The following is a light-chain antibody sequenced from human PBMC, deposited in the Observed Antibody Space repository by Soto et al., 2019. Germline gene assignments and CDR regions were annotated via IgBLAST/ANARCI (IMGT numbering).Light chain of an antibody. Sequence: EVVLTQSPDTLSLSPGERATLSCRASQSVSSDYLVWYQQKPGQAPRLLIYGASSRATGIPDRFSGSRSGTDFTLTISILEPADFAVYYCQHYVNSPPSFTFGPGTKVDIK. V-gene: IGKV3-20*01. CDR3: QHYVNSPPSFT. J-gene: IGKJ3*01. CDR2: GAS. CDR1: QSVSSDY.